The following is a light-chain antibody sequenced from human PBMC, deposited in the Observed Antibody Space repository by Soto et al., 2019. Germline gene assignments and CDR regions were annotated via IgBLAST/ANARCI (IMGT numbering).Light chain of an antibody. CDR2: RAS. Sequence: EIVLTQSPGTLSLSPGERATLSCRASQSVSSDYLAWYQQKPGQTPKVLIYRASSRATGIPDRFSGSGSGTDFTLTISRLEPEDFAVYYCQQYGSSPPRTFGQGTKVEMK. CDR3: QQYGSSPPRT. V-gene: IGKV3-20*01. CDR1: QSVSSDY. J-gene: IGKJ1*01.